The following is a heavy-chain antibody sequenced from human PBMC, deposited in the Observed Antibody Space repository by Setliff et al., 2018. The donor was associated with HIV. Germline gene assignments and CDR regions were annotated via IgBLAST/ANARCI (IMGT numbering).Heavy chain of an antibody. CDR3: ARGFGSLDP. CDR1: GASITSGIYY. CDR2: VYFSGST. Sequence: SETLSLTCSVSGASITSGIYYWAWIRQPAGKGLEFIGRVYFSGSTNYNPSLKSRVTISLDTSKNRFSLNLRSVTAADTAVYYCARGFGSLDPWGKGTLVTVSP. D-gene: IGHD1-26*01. J-gene: IGHJ5*02. V-gene: IGHV4-61*02.